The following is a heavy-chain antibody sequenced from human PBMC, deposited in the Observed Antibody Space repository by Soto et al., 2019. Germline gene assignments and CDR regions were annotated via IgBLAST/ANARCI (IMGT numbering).Heavy chain of an antibody. Sequence: QVQLQQWGAGLLQPSETLSLTCAVYGGSFSGYYWSWIRKPPGKGLEWIGEINHSGSTNYNPSLKSRVTISVDTSKNQFSLKLSSVTAADTAVDYCARETLDYGDYEWWFDPWGQGTLVTVSS. J-gene: IGHJ5*02. CDR3: ARETLDYGDYEWWFDP. V-gene: IGHV4-34*01. CDR1: GGSFSGYY. CDR2: INHSGST. D-gene: IGHD4-17*01.